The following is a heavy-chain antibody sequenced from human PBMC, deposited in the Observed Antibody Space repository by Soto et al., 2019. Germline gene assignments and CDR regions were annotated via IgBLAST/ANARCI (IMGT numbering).Heavy chain of an antibody. J-gene: IGHJ4*02. CDR1: GDSVSSNVAA. V-gene: IGHV6-1*01. CDR2: TYYRSEWYN. D-gene: IGHD1-1*01. CDR3: ARLLATTGVFDY. Sequence: SPTLSLTCALSGDSVSSNVAAWNWIRQSPSRGLAWLGRTYYRSEWYNDYAVSVKSRINSNVDTSKNQFSLRLKSVTSEDTAVYYCARLLATTGVFDYWGQGTLVTVSS.